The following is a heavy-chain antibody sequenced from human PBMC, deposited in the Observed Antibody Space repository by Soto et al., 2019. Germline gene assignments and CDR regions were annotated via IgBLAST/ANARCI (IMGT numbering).Heavy chain of an antibody. CDR1: GGTFSSYA. Sequence: QVQLVQSGAEVKKPGSSVKVSCKASGGTFSSYAISWVRQAPGQGLEWMGGIIPISDTTNYAQKFQGRVTITADESKSTAYMELSSLRSEDTAVYYCARSQGSSTSLEIYYYYYYGVDVWGQGTTVTVSS. V-gene: IGHV1-69*01. CDR3: ARSQGSSTSLEIYYYYYYGVDV. J-gene: IGHJ6*02. D-gene: IGHD2-2*01. CDR2: IIPISDTT.